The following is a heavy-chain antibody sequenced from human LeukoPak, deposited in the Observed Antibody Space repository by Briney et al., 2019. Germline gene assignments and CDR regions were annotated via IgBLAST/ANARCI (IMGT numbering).Heavy chain of an antibody. J-gene: IGHJ4*02. CDR2: ISHSGNT. CDR3: ASASYGYEGFDY. D-gene: IGHD5-18*01. CDR1: GFSISSGEY. Sequence: SETLSLTCAVSGFSISSGEYWGWIRQPPGKGLEWIGSISHSGNTYYNSSLESRATISADTSKDQFSLKLSFVTAAETAVYYCASASYGYEGFDYWGQGTLVTVSS. V-gene: IGHV4-38-2*01.